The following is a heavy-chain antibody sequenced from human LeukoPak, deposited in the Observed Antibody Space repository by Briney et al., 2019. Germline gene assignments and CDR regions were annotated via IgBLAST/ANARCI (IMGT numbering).Heavy chain of an antibody. Sequence: GGSLRLSCAASGFTVSSNYMSWVRQAPGKGLEWVSVIYSGGSTYYADSVKGRFTISRHNSKNTLYLQMNSLRAEDTAVYYCARGSNYYGSGSYFTLEYFQHWGQGTLVTVSS. CDR2: IYSGGST. CDR1: GFTVSSNY. CDR3: ARGSNYYGSGSYFTLEYFQH. V-gene: IGHV3-53*04. J-gene: IGHJ1*01. D-gene: IGHD3-10*01.